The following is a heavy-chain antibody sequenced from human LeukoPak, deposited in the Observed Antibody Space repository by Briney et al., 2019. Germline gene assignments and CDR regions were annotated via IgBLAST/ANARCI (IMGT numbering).Heavy chain of an antibody. D-gene: IGHD4-17*01. CDR1: GFTFSSYA. CDR2: ISGSGGST. Sequence: GGSLRLSCAASGFTFSSYAMSWVRQAPGKGLEWISAISGSGGSTYYADSVKGRFTISRDNSKNTLYLQMNSLRAEDTAVYYCAKEKGRVTTVTTIDYWGQGTLVTVSS. J-gene: IGHJ4*02. CDR3: AKEKGRVTTVTTIDY. V-gene: IGHV3-23*01.